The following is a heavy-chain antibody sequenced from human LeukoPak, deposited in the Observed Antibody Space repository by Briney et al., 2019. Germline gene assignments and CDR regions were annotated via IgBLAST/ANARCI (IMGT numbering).Heavy chain of an antibody. D-gene: IGHD3-3*01. V-gene: IGHV4-34*01. CDR2: INHSGST. J-gene: IGHJ6*02. CDR1: GGSFSGYY. CDR3: ASGPDFWSGYRYYYGMDV. Sequence: SETLSLTCAVYGGSFSGYYWSWIRQPPGKGLEWIGEINHSGSTNYNPSLKSRVTISVDTSKNQFSLKLSSVTAADTAVYYCASGPDFWSGYRYYYGMDVWGQGTTVTVSS.